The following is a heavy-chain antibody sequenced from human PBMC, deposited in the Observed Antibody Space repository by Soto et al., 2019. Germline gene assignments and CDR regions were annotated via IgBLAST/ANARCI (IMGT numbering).Heavy chain of an antibody. Sequence: PSETLSLTCTVSGGSISSYYWSWIRQPPGMGLEWIGYIYYSGSTNYNPSLKSRVTISVDTSKNQFSLKLSSVTAADTAVYYCARQLIRFLERPVVYFDYWGQGTLVTVSS. V-gene: IGHV4-59*08. CDR3: ARQLIRFLERPVVYFDY. CDR1: GGSISSYY. D-gene: IGHD3-3*01. CDR2: IYYSGST. J-gene: IGHJ4*02.